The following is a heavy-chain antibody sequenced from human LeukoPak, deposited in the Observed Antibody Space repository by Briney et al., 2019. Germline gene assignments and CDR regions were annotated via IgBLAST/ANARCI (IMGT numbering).Heavy chain of an antibody. V-gene: IGHV4-39*01. J-gene: IGHJ5*02. CDR3: ASSQYPIAAADNWFDP. Sequence: SETLSLTCTVSGGSISSFYWGWIRQAPGKGLEWIGSIYDSGITHYNPSLKGRVTISVATPKNQFSLKLSSVTAADTAVYYCASSQYPIAAADNWFDPWGQGTQVTVSS. CDR1: GGSISSFY. D-gene: IGHD6-13*01. CDR2: IYDSGIT.